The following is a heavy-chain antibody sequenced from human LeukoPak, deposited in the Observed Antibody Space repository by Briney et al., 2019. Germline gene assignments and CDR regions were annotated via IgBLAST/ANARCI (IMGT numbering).Heavy chain of an antibody. V-gene: IGHV1-18*01. Sequence: ASVKVSCKASGYTFTSYGISWVRQAPGQGLEWMGWISAYNGNTSYAQKFQGRLTMTRDTSTTTVYMELSSLRSEDTAMYYCAREIGPRQLHLWGSAFDYWGQGTLVTVSS. J-gene: IGHJ4*02. CDR1: GYTFTSYG. CDR3: AREIGPRQLHLWGSAFDY. CDR2: ISAYNGNT. D-gene: IGHD5-18*01.